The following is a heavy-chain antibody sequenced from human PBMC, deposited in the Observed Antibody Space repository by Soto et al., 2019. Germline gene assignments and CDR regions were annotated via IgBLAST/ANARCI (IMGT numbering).Heavy chain of an antibody. D-gene: IGHD6-13*01. J-gene: IGHJ4*02. Sequence: QVQLQQWGAGLLKPSETLSLSCAVYGGSFSGYYWSWIRQPPGKGLEWIGDINHSGSTNYNPSLKSRVTISVDTSKKQFSLKLKSVTAADTAVYYCARGVPNSSTWTLEGDYWRQGPLVTVSS. CDR2: INHSGST. V-gene: IGHV4-34*01. CDR3: ARGVPNSSTWTLEGDY. CDR1: GGSFSGYY.